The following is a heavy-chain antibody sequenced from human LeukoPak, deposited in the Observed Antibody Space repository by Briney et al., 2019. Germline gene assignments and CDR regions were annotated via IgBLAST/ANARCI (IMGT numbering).Heavy chain of an antibody. V-gene: IGHV1-18*01. D-gene: IGHD5-24*01. CDR1: GGTFSSYA. Sequence: EASVKVSCKSSGGTFSSYAIIWVRQAPGQGLEWMGWISAYNGNTNYAQKLQGRVTMTTDTSTSTAYMELRSLRSDDTAVYYCARGEESYYYGMDVWGQGTLVTVSS. CDR2: ISAYNGNT. CDR3: ARGEESYYYGMDV. J-gene: IGHJ6*02.